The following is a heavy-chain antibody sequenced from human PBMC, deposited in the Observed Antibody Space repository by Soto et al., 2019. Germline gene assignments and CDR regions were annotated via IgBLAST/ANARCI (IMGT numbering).Heavy chain of an antibody. V-gene: IGHV1-69*06. Sequence: ASVKVSCKASGGTFSSYAISWVRQAPGQGLEWMGGIIPIFGTANYAQKFQGRVTITADKSTSTAYMELSSLRSEDTAVYYCARDYGGNKPLDYWGQGTQVTVSS. CDR2: IIPIFGTA. J-gene: IGHJ4*02. D-gene: IGHD4-17*01. CDR3: ARDYGGNKPLDY. CDR1: GGTFSSYA.